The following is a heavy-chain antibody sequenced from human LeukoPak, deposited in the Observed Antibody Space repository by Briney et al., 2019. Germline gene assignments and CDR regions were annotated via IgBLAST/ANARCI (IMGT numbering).Heavy chain of an antibody. J-gene: IGHJ4*02. CDR2: IYHSGST. V-gene: IGHV4-30-2*01. Sequence: PSETLSLTCAVSGGSISSGGYSWSWIRQPPGKGLEWIGYIYHSGSTYYNPSLKSRVTISVDTSKNQFSLKLSSVTAADTAVYYCARGNGGVGYCTNGVCYTVDYWGQGTLVTVSS. CDR1: GGSISSGGYS. CDR3: ARGNGGVGYCTNGVCYTVDY. D-gene: IGHD2-8*01.